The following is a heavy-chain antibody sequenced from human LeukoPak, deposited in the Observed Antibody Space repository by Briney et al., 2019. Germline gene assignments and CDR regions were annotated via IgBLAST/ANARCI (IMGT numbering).Heavy chain of an antibody. Sequence: GRSLRLSCAASGFTFSSYGMNWVRQAPGKGLEWVSSITISSNFIYYADSVKGRFTISRDNAKNSLYLQMNSLRAEDTAVYFCARDGHGDGILTSYSYFGMDVWGQGTTVTVSS. CDR3: ARDGHGDGILTSYSYFGMDV. CDR2: ITISSNFI. V-gene: IGHV3-21*01. J-gene: IGHJ6*02. CDR1: GFTFSSYG. D-gene: IGHD3-9*01.